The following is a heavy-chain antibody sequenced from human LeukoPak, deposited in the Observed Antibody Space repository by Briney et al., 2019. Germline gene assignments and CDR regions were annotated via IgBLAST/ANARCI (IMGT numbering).Heavy chain of an antibody. CDR1: GFTFSNYA. CDR2: ITGDGSST. CDR3: AKARIVVVTALDY. J-gene: IGHJ4*02. Sequence: PGGSLRLSCAASGFTFSNYAMGWVRQAPGKGVEWVSAITGDGSSTYNADSVKGRFTVSRDNSKNTLYLQMNSLRAEDTATYYCAKARIVVVTALDYWGREPWSSSPQ. D-gene: IGHD2-21*02. V-gene: IGHV3-23*01.